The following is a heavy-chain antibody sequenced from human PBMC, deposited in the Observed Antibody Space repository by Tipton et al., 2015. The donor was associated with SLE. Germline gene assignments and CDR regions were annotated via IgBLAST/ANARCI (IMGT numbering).Heavy chain of an antibody. D-gene: IGHD5-12*01. J-gene: IGHJ4*02. Sequence: TLSLTCTVSGGSISISSYYWVWIRQPPGKGLEWIGSIFYTGSTYYNPSLKSRVSFSIDTSKNQFSLKLNSVTAADTAVYYCARRHYSGPFDNWGQGTLVTVST. V-gene: IGHV4-39*07. CDR1: GGSISISSYY. CDR3: ARRHYSGPFDN. CDR2: IFYTGST.